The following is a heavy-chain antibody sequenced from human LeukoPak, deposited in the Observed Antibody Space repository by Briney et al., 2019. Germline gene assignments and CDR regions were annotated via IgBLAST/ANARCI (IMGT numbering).Heavy chain of an antibody. CDR3: AKGGAAAATGLVD. Sequence: GGSLRLSCAGSGFTFNTYNMNWVRQAPGKGLEWVSGISWNSGSIGYADSVKGRFTISRDNAKNSLYLQMNSLRAEDMALYYCAKGGAAAATGLVDWGQGTLVTVSS. CDR1: GFTFNTYN. CDR2: ISWNSGSI. V-gene: IGHV3-9*03. J-gene: IGHJ4*02. D-gene: IGHD6-13*01.